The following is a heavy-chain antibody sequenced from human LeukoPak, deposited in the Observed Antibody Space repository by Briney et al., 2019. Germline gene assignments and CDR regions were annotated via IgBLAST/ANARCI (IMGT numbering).Heavy chain of an antibody. Sequence: ASVKVSCKASGYTFTGYYMHWVRQAPGQGLEWMGWINPNSGGTNYAQKFQGRVTMTRDTSISTAYMELSRLRSDDTAVYYCARDWEDSSGWYYGYWGQGTLVTVSS. D-gene: IGHD6-19*01. V-gene: IGHV1-2*02. CDR1: GYTFTGYY. CDR2: INPNSGGT. J-gene: IGHJ4*02. CDR3: ARDWEDSSGWYYGY.